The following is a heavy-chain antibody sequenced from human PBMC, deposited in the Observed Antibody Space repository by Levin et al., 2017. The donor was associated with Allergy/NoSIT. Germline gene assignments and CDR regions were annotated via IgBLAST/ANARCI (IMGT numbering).Heavy chain of an antibody. J-gene: IGHJ2*01. V-gene: IGHV4-59*01. D-gene: IGHD1-26*01. CDR1: GGSLNSYY. CDR3: ARATYSGSYFWYFDL. Sequence: TSQTLSLTCTVSGGSLNSYYWSWIRQPPGKGLEWIGNIFYRGSTNYNSSLESRVTISVDTSKNQFSLKLTSVTAADTAVYYCARATYSGSYFWYFDLWGRGTLVTVSS. CDR2: IFYRGST.